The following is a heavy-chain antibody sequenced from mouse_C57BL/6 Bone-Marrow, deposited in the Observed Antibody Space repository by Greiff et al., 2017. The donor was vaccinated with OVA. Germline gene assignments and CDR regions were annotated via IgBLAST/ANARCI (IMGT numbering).Heavy chain of an antibody. CDR2: IDPEDGET. J-gene: IGHJ4*01. V-gene: IGHV14-2*01. Sequence: DVQRVESGAELVKPGASVKLSCTASGFNIKDYYMHWVKQRTEQGLEWIGRIDPEDGETKYAPKFQGKATITADTSSNTAYLQLSSLTSEDTAVYYCARLRWGVYAMDYWGQGTSVTFSS. D-gene: IGHD1-1*02. CDR3: ARLRWGVYAMDY. CDR1: GFNIKDYY.